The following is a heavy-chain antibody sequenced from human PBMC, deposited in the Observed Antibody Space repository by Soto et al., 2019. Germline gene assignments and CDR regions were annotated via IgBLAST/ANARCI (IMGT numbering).Heavy chain of an antibody. Sequence: SETLSLTCTVSGGSISSDYWSWIRQPPGKGLEWIGYIYYSGSTNYNPSLKSRVTISVDTSKNQFSLKLSSVTAADTAVYYCARRYGGTIDAWGPGTLVTVSS. CDR1: GGSISSDY. V-gene: IGHV4-59*08. CDR3: ARRYGGTIDA. J-gene: IGHJ5*02. D-gene: IGHD4-17*01. CDR2: IYYSGST.